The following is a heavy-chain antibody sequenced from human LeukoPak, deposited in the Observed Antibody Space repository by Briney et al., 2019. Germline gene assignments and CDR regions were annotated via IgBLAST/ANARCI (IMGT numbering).Heavy chain of an antibody. CDR2: FYTGGST. J-gene: IGHJ4*02. CDR1: GFTVGSNY. V-gene: IGHV3-53*05. D-gene: IGHD4-17*01. Sequence: GGSLRLSCAGSGFTVGSNYMSWVRQAPGKGLEWVSSFYTGGSTYYADSVKGRFTISRDNSKNMLHLQMNSLRAEDTAVYYCAKEIWPTVTIPGRTYFDYWGQGTLVTVSS. CDR3: AKEIWPTVTIPGRTYFDY.